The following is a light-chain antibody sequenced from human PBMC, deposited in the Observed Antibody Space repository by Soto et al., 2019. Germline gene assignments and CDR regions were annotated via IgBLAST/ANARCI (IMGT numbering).Light chain of an antibody. CDR3: SAFTGSSTHGV. CDR1: SSDVGGYNY. Sequence: QSALTQPASVSGSPGQSITISCTGTSSDVGGYNYVCWYQQHRGKAPKLIIYDVSNPPPGVSHRFSGAKSGNSASLTISGLQAEDEADYYRSAFTGSSTHGVFGGGTQLTVL. V-gene: IGLV2-14*01. J-gene: IGLJ2*01. CDR2: DVS.